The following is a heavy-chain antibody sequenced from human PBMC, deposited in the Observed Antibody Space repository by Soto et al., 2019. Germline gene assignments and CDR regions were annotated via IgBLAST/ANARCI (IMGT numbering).Heavy chain of an antibody. Sequence: PSETLSLTCSIYSGSFSGYYWSWIRQPPGKGPEWIGEISQSGHTNYSPSLKSRVSISIDTSKKQFSLNLASVSAADTAVYYCARAPKVSGSSQTRPDFWGQGTLVTVSS. CDR2: ISQSGHT. CDR1: SGSFSGYY. CDR3: ARAPKVSGSSQTRPDF. V-gene: IGHV4-34*01. D-gene: IGHD6-6*01. J-gene: IGHJ4*02.